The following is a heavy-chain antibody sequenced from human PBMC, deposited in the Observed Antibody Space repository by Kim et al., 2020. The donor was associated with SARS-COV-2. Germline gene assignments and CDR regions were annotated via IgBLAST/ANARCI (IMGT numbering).Heavy chain of an antibody. CDR2: INPNSGGT. CDR3: ARSVASSPHDH. J-gene: IGHJ5*02. V-gene: IGHV1-2*06. D-gene: IGHD6-19*01. CDR1: GYTFTGYY. Sequence: ASVKVSCKASGYTFTGYYMHWVRQAPGQGLEWMGRINPNSGGTNYAQKFQGRVTMTSDTSITTAYMEVSGLRYDDTAVYYCARSVASSPHDHWGQGTLVT.